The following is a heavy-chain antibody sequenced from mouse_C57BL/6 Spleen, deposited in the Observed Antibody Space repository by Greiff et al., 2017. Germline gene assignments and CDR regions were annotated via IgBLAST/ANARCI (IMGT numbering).Heavy chain of an antibody. Sequence: VQLQQSGPELVKPGASVKIPCKASGYTFTDYNMDWVKQSHGKSLEWIGDINPNNGGTIYNQKFKGKATLTVDKSSSTAYMELRSLTSEDTAVYYCARFYYYGSSRDYAMDYWGQGTSVTVSS. D-gene: IGHD1-1*01. CDR3: ARFYYYGSSRDYAMDY. V-gene: IGHV1-18*01. J-gene: IGHJ4*01. CDR2: INPNNGGT. CDR1: GYTFTDYN.